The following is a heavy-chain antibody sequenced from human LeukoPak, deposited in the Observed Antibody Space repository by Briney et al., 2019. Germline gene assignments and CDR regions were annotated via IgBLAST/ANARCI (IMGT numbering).Heavy chain of an antibody. CDR3: ARDFWYFGL. CDR2: IFYSGST. V-gene: IGHV4-59*01. CDR1: GGSISSYY. J-gene: IGHJ2*01. Sequence: SETLSLTCSVSGGSISSYYWSWIRQPPGKGLEWIGYIFYSGSTNYNPSLKSRVTISVDTSKNQFSRKLSSVTAADTAVYYCARDFWYFGLWGRGTLVTVSS.